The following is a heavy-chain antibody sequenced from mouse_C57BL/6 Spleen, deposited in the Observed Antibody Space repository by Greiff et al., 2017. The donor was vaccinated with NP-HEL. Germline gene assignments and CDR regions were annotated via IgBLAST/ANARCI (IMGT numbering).Heavy chain of an antibody. CDR1: GYTFTSYW. J-gene: IGHJ2*01. Sequence: QVQLQQPGAELVKPGASVKLSCKASGYTFTSYWMHWVKQRPGQGLEWIGMIHPNSGSTNYNEKFKSKATLTVDKSSSTAYMQLSSLPSEDSAVYYCARPVVAEGYYFDYWGQGTTLTVSS. CDR3: ARPVVAEGYYFDY. V-gene: IGHV1-64*01. D-gene: IGHD1-1*01. CDR2: IHPNSGST.